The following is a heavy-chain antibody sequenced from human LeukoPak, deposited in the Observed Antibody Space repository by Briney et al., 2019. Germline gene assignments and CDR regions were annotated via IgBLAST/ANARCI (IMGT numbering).Heavy chain of an antibody. CDR2: ISSSSSYI. CDR3: ARSLIPGGYCSSTSCYRPQYYYYMDV. V-gene: IGHV3-21*01. Sequence: GGSLRLSCAASGFTFSSYSMNWVRQAPGKGLEWVSSISSSSSYIYYADSVKGRFTISRDNAKNSLYLQMNSLRAEDTAVYYCARSLIPGGYCSSTSCYRPQYYYYMDVWGKGTTVTVSS. CDR1: GFTFSSYS. J-gene: IGHJ6*03. D-gene: IGHD2-2*02.